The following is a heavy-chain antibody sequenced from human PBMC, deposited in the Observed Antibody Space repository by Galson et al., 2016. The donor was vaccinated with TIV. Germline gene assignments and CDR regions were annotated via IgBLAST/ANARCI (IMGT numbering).Heavy chain of an antibody. CDR1: GYSFISFD. Sequence: SVKVSCKASGYSFISFDINWVRQAAGQGLEWMGWMNPHSGSTVSAQKFQGRVTMTRNLSISTAYMELSSLTSEDTAIYYCARPSYGSAYYGLDGWGQGTTVTVSS. J-gene: IGHJ6*02. CDR2: MNPHSGST. D-gene: IGHD4-17*01. CDR3: ARPSYGSAYYGLDG. V-gene: IGHV1-8*01.